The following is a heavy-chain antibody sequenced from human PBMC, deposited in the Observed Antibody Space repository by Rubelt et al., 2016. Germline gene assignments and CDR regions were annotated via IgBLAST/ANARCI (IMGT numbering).Heavy chain of an antibody. CDR3: ARVGTIMI. D-gene: IGHD5-24*01. Sequence: SRRGLVQPGGSLRVSCAASGFTFSRYAMNWVRQAPGKGLEWVAAISGSGGSTFYADSVKGRFIISRDNSRNMLFLQMNSLRAEDTAIYYCARVGTIMIWGQGTLVTVSS. V-gene: IGHV3-23*01. CDR1: GFTFSRYA. CDR2: ISGSGGST. J-gene: IGHJ4*02.